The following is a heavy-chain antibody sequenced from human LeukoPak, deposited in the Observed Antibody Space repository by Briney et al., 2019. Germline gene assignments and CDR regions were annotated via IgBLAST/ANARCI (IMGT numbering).Heavy chain of an antibody. J-gene: IGHJ6*03. Sequence: GGSLRLSCVASGFPFSKYSMNWVRQAPGGGRQWVYSFNSDGSDKYYPDSLKGRVTVSRDNANNSLFLHMDDLRADDTAVYYCARDGEPCASISCQSYFYHYMDVWGKGTTVTVSS. D-gene: IGHD2-2*01. CDR3: ARDGEPCASISCQSYFYHYMDV. V-gene: IGHV3-21*01. CDR1: GFPFSKYS. CDR2: FNSDGSDK.